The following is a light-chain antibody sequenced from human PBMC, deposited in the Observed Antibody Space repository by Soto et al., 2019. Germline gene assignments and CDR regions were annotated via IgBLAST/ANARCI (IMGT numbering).Light chain of an antibody. Sequence: QSVLTQPPSVSAATGQKVTISCSGSSSNIGNNYVSWYQQLPGTAPKLLIYDNNKRPSGIPDRFPGSKSGTSATLGITGLQTGDEADYYCGTWDSSLSAGEVFGGGTQLTVL. CDR2: DNN. CDR3: GTWDSSLSAGEV. V-gene: IGLV1-51*01. J-gene: IGLJ2*01. CDR1: SSNIGNNY.